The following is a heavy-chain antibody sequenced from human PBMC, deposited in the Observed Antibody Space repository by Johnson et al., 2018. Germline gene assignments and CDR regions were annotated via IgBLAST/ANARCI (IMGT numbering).Heavy chain of an antibody. CDR2: ISYDGRNK. J-gene: IGHJ4*02. CDR1: GFTFSSYG. V-gene: IGHV3-30*03. CDR3: ARNYYSSASGPTAYYFDY. D-gene: IGHD6-6*01. Sequence: QVELVESGGGVVQPGRSLRLSCAASGFTFSSYGMHWVRQAPGKGLEWMALISYDGRNKYYADSVEGRFTISRDNSKNTLSLQMNRLRTEDTAVYYCARNYYSSASGPTAYYFDYWGQGTLVTVST.